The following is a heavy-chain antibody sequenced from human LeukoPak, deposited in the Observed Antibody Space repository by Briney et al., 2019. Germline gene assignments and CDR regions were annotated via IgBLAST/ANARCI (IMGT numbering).Heavy chain of an antibody. V-gene: IGHV3-74*01. Sequence: HPGGSLRLSCTASGFTFSSYAMHWFRQVPGKGPVWVSRIHSDGSTTIYADSVKGRFTISRDNARNTLYLQMNSLRAEDTAVYYCVRDRYYVPDYWGQGTLVTVSS. J-gene: IGHJ4*02. D-gene: IGHD3-16*01. CDR3: VRDRYYVPDY. CDR1: GFTFSSYA. CDR2: IHSDGSTT.